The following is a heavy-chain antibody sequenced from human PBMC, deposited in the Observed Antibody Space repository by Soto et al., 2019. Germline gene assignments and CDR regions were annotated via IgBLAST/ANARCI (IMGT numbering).Heavy chain of an antibody. CDR2: IYYSGST. D-gene: IGHD4-4*01. Sequence: QVQLQESGPGLVKPSETLSLTCTVSGGSVSSGSYYWSWIRQPPGKGLEWIGYIYYSGSTNYNPSLKGRVTISVDTYKNQFSLKLSSVTAADTAVYYCARDNFPGDDYSNSEYYYYDMDVWGQGTTVTVSS. CDR3: ARDNFPGDDYSNSEYYYYDMDV. V-gene: IGHV4-61*01. CDR1: GGSVSSGSYY. J-gene: IGHJ6*02.